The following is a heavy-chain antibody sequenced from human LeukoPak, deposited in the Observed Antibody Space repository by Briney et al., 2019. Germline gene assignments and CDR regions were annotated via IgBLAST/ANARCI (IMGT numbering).Heavy chain of an antibody. D-gene: IGHD3-22*01. CDR2: IKQAGSEK. J-gene: IGHJ4*02. CDR3: AREENESSGHWD. Sequence: GGSLRLSCAASGFIFSNYWMSWVRQAPGKGLEWVANIKQAGSEKNYVDSVKGRFTISRDNAKNSLYLQMNSLRVEDTAVYYCAREENESSGHWDWGQGTLVTVSS. CDR1: GFIFSNYW. V-gene: IGHV3-7*01.